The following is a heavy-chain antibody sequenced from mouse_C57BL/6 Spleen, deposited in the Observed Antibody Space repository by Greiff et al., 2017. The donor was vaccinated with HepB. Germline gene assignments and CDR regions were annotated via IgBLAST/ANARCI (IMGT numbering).Heavy chain of an antibody. D-gene: IGHD2-5*01. V-gene: IGHV5-6*01. CDR2: ISSGGSYT. J-gene: IGHJ2*01. Sequence: EVQLQQSGGDLVKPGGSLKLSCAASGFTFSSYGMSWVRQTPDKRLEWVATISSGGSYTYYPDSVKGRFTISRDNAKNTLYLQMSSLKSEDTAMYYCTIVTTWYFDYWGQGTTLTVSS. CDR1: GFTFSSYG. CDR3: TIVTTWYFDY.